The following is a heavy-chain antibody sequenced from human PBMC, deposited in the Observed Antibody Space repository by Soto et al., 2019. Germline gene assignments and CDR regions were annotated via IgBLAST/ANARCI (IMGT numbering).Heavy chain of an antibody. D-gene: IGHD3-9*01. CDR3: ARLVYLTTRYYDILTGPVDY. J-gene: IGHJ4*02. CDR2: IYYSGST. V-gene: IGHV4-39*01. Sequence: SETLSLTCTVSGGSISSSSYYWGWIRQPPGKGLEWIGSIYYSGSTYYNPSLKSRVTISVDTSKNQFSLKLSSVTAADTAVYYCARLVYLTTRYYDILTGPVDYWGQGTLVTVSS. CDR1: GGSISSSSYY.